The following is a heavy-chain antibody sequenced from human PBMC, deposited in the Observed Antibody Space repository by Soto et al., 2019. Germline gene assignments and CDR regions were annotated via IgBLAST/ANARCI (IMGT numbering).Heavy chain of an antibody. CDR1: GVTLSSYA. Sequence: GGPRGRTGAASGVTLSSYAMHWVRQAPGKGLEWVAVISYDGSNKYYAESVKGRFTISRDNSKNTLYLQMNSLRAEDTAGSYSARDGSMSGGCDTRLYYYYGMEGWGQGSTVRVSS. J-gene: IGHJ6*02. D-gene: IGHD6-25*01. CDR2: ISYDGSNK. V-gene: IGHV3-30-3*01. CDR3: ARDGSMSGGCDTRLYYYYGMEG.